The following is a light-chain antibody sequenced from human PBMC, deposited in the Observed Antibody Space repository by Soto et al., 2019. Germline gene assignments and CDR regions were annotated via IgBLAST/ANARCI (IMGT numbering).Light chain of an antibody. V-gene: IGLV1-40*01. J-gene: IGLJ1*01. CDR1: SSNIGAGYD. CDR2: GNI. Sequence: QYVLTQPPSVSGAPGQRVTISCTGSSSNIGAGYDVHWYQHLPGTAPQLLIYGNINRPSGVPDRFSGSRSGTSASLAISGLQAEDEADYYCQSYDRSLSGKVFGTGTKLTVL. CDR3: QSYDRSLSGKV.